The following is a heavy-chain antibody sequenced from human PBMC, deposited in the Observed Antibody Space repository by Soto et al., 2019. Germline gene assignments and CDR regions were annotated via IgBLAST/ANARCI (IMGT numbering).Heavy chain of an antibody. V-gene: IGHV3-23*01. CDR3: AKKGEIEYSSSSAFYYYYGMDV. J-gene: IGHJ6*02. CDR1: GFTFSSYA. CDR2: ISGSGGST. Sequence: VGSLRLSCAASGFTFSSYAMSWVRQAPGKGLEWVSAISGSGGSTYYADSVKGRFTISRDNSKNTLYLQMNSLRAEDTAVYYCAKKGEIEYSSSSAFYYYYGMDVWGQGTTVTVAS. D-gene: IGHD6-6*01.